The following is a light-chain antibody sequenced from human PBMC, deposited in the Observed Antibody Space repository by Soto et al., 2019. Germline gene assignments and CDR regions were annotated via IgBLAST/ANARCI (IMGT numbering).Light chain of an antibody. CDR3: SSYAGSNSHVV. J-gene: IGLJ2*01. Sequence: QSALTQPASVSGSPGQSITISCTGTSSDVGSYNYVSWYQQHPGKAPKLMIYEVSDRPSGISSRFSGSKSGNTASLTISGLQTEDEADYYCSSYAGSNSHVVFGGGTKLTVL. CDR1: SSDVGSYNY. V-gene: IGLV2-14*01. CDR2: EVS.